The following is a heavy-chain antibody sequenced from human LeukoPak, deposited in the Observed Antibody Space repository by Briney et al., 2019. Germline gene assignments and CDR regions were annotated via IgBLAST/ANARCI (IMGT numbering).Heavy chain of an antibody. CDR3: ARGYYDSSGYCAPLSWFDP. D-gene: IGHD3-22*01. CDR1: GGSISSGSYY. CDR2: IYTSGST. Sequence: SQTLSLTCTVSGGSISSGSYYWSWIRQPAGTGLEWIGRIYTSGSTNYNPSLKSQVTMSVDTSKNQFSLKLSSVTAADTAVYYCARGYYDSSGYCAPLSWFDPWGQGTLVTVSS. V-gene: IGHV4-61*02. J-gene: IGHJ5*02.